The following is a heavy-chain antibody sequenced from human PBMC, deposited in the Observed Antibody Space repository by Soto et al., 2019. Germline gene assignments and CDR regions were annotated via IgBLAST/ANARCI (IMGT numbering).Heavy chain of an antibody. V-gene: IGHV4-39*01. CDR2: IYYSGRT. CDR3: ARLSIGITGTTAPIDP. CDR1: GGSISSSSYY. Sequence: QLQLQESGPGLVKPSETLSLTCTVSGGSISSSSYYWGGIRQPPGKGLEWIGSIYYSGRTYYNPSLKSRVTISVDTSKNQFSLKLSSVTAADTAVYYCARLSIGITGTTAPIDPWGQGTLVTVSS. D-gene: IGHD1-7*01. J-gene: IGHJ5*02.